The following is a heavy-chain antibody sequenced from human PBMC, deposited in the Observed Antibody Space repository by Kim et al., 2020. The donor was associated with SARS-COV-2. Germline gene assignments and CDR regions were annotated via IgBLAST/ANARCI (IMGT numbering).Heavy chain of an antibody. V-gene: IGHV4-39*01. Sequence: SETLSLTCTVSGGSISSSSYYWGWIRQPPGKGLEWIGSNYYSGSTYYNPSLKSRVTISVDTSKNQFSLKLSSVTAADTAVYYCARSLGAGPSTIFGVVIIPDALVIWGHGRTVTAAS. D-gene: IGHD3-3*01. CDR1: GGSISSSSYY. CDR2: NYYSGST. CDR3: ARSLGAGPSTIFGVVIIPDALVI. J-gene: IGHJ3*02.